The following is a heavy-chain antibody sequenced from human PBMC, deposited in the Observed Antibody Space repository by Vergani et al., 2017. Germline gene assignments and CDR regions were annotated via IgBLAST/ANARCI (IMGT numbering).Heavy chain of an antibody. CDR2: IIPILGIA. Sequence: QVQLVQSGAEVKKPGSSVKVSCKASGGTFSSYTISWVRQAPGQGLEWMGRIIPILGIANYAQKFQGRVTITADKSTSTAYMELSSLRSEDTAVYYCARDIAAAGAPCYYYGMDVWGQGTTVTVSS. D-gene: IGHD6-13*01. J-gene: IGHJ6*02. CDR3: ARDIAAAGAPCYYYGMDV. CDR1: GGTFSSYT. V-gene: IGHV1-69*08.